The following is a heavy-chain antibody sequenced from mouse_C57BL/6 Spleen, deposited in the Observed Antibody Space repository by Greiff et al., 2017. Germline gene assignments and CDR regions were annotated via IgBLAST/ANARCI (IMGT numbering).Heavy chain of an antibody. Sequence: EVMLVESGAELVKPGASVKLSCTASGFNIKDYYMHWVKQRTEQGLEWIGRIDPEDGETKYASKFQGKATITAYTSSTTAYLQRSSLTSEDAAVYYCARPYGDYAMDYWGQGTSVTVSS. CDR3: ARPYGDYAMDY. CDR1: GFNIKDYY. V-gene: IGHV14-2*01. CDR2: IDPEDGET. D-gene: IGHD1-1*01. J-gene: IGHJ4*01.